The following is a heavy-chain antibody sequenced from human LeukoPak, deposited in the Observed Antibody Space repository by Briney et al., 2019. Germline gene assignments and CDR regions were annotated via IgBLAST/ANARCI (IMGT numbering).Heavy chain of an antibody. CDR1: GGSISSTNYY. CDR3: ARVSDSSSSNWFDP. J-gene: IGHJ5*02. Sequence: SETLSLTCTVSGGSISSTNYYWGWIRQPPGKGLEWIGSIYYSGSTYYNPSLKSRVTISVDTSKNQFSLKLSSVTAADTAVFYCARVSDSSSSNWFDPWGQGTLVTVSS. V-gene: IGHV4-39*01. D-gene: IGHD6-6*01. CDR2: IYYSGST.